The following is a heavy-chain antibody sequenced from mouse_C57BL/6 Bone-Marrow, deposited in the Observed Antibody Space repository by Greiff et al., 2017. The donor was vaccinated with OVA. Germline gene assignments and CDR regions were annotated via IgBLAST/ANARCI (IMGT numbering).Heavy chain of an antibody. CDR3: ARGGPRGWLTLYYYAMDY. D-gene: IGHD2-3*01. CDR2: INPNYGTT. CDR1: GYSFTDYN. V-gene: IGHV1-39*01. J-gene: IGHJ4*01. Sequence: EVQLQQSGPELVKPGASVKISCKASGYSFTDYNMNWVKQSNGKSLEWIGVINPNYGTTSYNQKFKGKATLTVDQSSSTAYMQLNSQTSEDSAVYYCARGGPRGWLTLYYYAMDYWGQGTSVTVSS.